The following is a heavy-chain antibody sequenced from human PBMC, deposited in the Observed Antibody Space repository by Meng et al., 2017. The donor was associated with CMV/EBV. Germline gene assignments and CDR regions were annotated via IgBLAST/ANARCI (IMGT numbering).Heavy chain of an antibody. CDR1: GFTFSSYW. V-gene: IGHV3-74*01. D-gene: IGHD6-19*01. CDR2: INSDGSST. CDR3: ARGEIAVAAAIDY. Sequence: GESLTISCAASGFTFSSYWMHWVRQAPGKGLVWVSRINSDGSSTSYADSVKGRFTISRDNAKNTLYLQMNSLRAEDTAVYYCARGEIAVAAAIDYWGQGTLVTVSS. J-gene: IGHJ4*02.